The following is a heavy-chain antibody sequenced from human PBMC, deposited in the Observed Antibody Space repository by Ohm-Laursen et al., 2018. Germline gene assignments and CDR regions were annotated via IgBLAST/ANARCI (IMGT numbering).Heavy chain of an antibody. D-gene: IGHD3/OR15-3a*01. V-gene: IGHV3-7*01. Sequence: SLRLSCTASGFTFSSYAMSWVRQAPGKGLEWVASIKEDGSVKVSVDSVKGRFTISRDNAKNSLYLQMNSLRVEDTAIYYCTSISLGLGRDYWGQGTLVTVSS. CDR2: IKEDGSVK. J-gene: IGHJ4*02. CDR3: TSISLGLGRDY. CDR1: GFTFSSYA.